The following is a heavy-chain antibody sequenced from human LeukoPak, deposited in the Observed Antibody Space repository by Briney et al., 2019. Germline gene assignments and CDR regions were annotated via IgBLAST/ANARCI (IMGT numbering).Heavy chain of an antibody. Sequence: ASVKVSFKASGYTFTGYYIHWLRQAPGQGLEWMGWLDPKSGGTNSAQKFQGRVTMTRDTSISTAYMELSGLRSDDTAVYYCARSWFGEPPYYFDFWGQGTLVTVSS. CDR3: ARSWFGEPPYYFDF. CDR1: GYTFTGYY. D-gene: IGHD3-10*01. CDR2: LDPKSGGT. J-gene: IGHJ4*02. V-gene: IGHV1-2*02.